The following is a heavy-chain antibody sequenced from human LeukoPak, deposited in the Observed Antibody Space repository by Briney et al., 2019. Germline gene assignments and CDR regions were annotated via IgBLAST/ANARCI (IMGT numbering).Heavy chain of an antibody. CDR3: ARQTASCSSTSCYEFDY. V-gene: IGHV5-51*01. CDR2: IYPGDSDT. J-gene: IGHJ4*02. CDR1: GYSFTSYW. Sequence: GESLKISCKGSGYSFTSYWIGWVRQMPGKGLEWRGIIYPGDSDTRYSPSFQGQVTISADKSISTAFLQWSSLKASDTAMYYCARQTASCSSTSCYEFDYWGQGTLVTVSS. D-gene: IGHD2-2*01.